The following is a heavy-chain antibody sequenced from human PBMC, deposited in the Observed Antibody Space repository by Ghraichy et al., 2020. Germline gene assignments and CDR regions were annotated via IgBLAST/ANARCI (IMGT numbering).Heavy chain of an antibody. V-gene: IGHV4-34*01. CDR2: INHSGST. Sequence: SETLSLTCAVYGGSFSGYYWSWIRQPPGKGLEWIGEINHSGSTNYNPSLKSRVTISVDTSKNQFSLKLSSVTAADTAVYYCARGAAAGRRHIDYWGQGTLVTVSS. J-gene: IGHJ4*02. D-gene: IGHD6-13*01. CDR1: GGSFSGYY. CDR3: ARGAAAGRRHIDY.